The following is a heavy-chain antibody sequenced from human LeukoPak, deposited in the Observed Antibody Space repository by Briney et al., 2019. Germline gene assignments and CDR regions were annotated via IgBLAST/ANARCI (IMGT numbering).Heavy chain of an antibody. Sequence: GGSLRLSCAASGFTISSYWIHWVRQVPGKGLVWVSRINNDGSSTIYADSVKGRFTISRDNVKNTLYLQMNSLRGEDTAVYYCARGGSPPEALGDVFGIWGQGTMVTVSS. V-gene: IGHV3-74*01. CDR1: GFTISSYW. D-gene: IGHD1-26*01. CDR2: INNDGSST. J-gene: IGHJ3*02. CDR3: ARGGSPPEALGDVFGI.